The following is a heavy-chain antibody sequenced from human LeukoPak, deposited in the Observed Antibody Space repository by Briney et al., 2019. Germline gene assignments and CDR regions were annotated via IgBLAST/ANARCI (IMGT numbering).Heavy chain of an antibody. Sequence: QAPGXGVXGVSGISWNSGSIGYADSVKGRFTISRDNAKNSLYLHMNSLRAEDTAVYYCAREGGLYGDYGGAWGQGTLVTVSS. D-gene: IGHD4-17*01. V-gene: IGHV3-9*01. CDR2: ISWNSGSI. J-gene: IGHJ5*02. CDR3: AREGGLYGDYGGA.